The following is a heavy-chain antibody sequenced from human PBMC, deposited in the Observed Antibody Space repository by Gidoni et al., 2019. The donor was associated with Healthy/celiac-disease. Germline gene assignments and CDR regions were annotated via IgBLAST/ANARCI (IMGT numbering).Heavy chain of an antibody. Sequence: QVQLVQSGAEVKKPGASVKVSCKASGYTFTSYAMHWVRQAPGQRLEWMGWINAGNGNTQYSQKFQGRVTITRDTSASTAYMELSSLRSEDTAVYYCARRLNYCSGGSCYPYYFDYWGQGTLVTVSS. D-gene: IGHD2-15*01. V-gene: IGHV1-3*01. CDR1: GYTFTSYA. J-gene: IGHJ4*02. CDR3: ARRLNYCSGGSCYPYYFDY. CDR2: INAGNGNT.